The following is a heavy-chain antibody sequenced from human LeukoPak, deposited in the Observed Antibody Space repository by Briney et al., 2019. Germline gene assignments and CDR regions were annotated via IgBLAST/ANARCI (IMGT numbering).Heavy chain of an antibody. Sequence: SETLSLTCTVSGYSISSGYYWGWIRQPPGKGLEWIGSISHSGSTYYNPSLKSRVTISVDTSKNQFSLKLRSVTAADTAVYYCARVTSRLGWFDPWGQGTLVSVSS. CDR2: ISHSGST. J-gene: IGHJ5*02. D-gene: IGHD1-14*01. CDR1: GYSISSGYY. CDR3: ARVTSRLGWFDP. V-gene: IGHV4-38-2*02.